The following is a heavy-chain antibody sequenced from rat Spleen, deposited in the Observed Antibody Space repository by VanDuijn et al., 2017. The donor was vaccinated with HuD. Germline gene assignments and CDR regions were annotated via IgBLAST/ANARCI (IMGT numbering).Heavy chain of an antibody. V-gene: IGHV5S10*01. CDR3: ARGDLGDGSYWLDY. J-gene: IGHJ2*01. Sequence: EVQLVESGGGLVQPGRSLKLSCAASGFTFSDYNMAWVRQAPKKGLEWVATIIYDGSRTYYRDSVKGRFTISRDNAKITLYLQMDSLRSEDTATYYCARGDLGDGSYWLDYWGQGVMVTVSS. CDR1: GFTFSDYN. CDR2: IIYDGSRT. D-gene: IGHD1-12*02.